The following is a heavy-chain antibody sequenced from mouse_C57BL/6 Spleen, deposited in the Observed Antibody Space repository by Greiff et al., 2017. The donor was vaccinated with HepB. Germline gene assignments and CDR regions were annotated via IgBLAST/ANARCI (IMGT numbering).Heavy chain of an antibody. V-gene: IGHV2-5*01. CDR1: GFSFTSYG. CDR3: AKTSLWDGYFDV. CDR2: IWRGGST. D-gene: IGHD4-1*01. Sequence: QVHVKQSGPGLVQPSQSLSITCTVSGFSFTSYGVHWVRQSPGKGLEWLGVIWRGGSTDYNAAFMSRLSITKDNSKSQVFFKMNSLQADDTAIYYCAKTSLWDGYFDVWGTGTTVTVSS. J-gene: IGHJ1*03.